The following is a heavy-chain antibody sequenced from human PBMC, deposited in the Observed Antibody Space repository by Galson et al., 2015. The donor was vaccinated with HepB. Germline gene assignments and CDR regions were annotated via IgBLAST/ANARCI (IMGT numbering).Heavy chain of an antibody. Sequence: SLRLSCATSGFTFSNYWMSWVRQAPGKGLEWVANINEDGSVQHYVDSVKGRFTISRDNAKKSLFLQMNSLRAEDTAVYYCARDSSPYCDSSTCYDALDIWGQGTMVTVSS. CDR3: ARDSSPYCDSSTCYDALDI. CDR2: INEDGSVQ. J-gene: IGHJ3*02. D-gene: IGHD2-2*01. V-gene: IGHV3-7*01. CDR1: GFTFSNYW.